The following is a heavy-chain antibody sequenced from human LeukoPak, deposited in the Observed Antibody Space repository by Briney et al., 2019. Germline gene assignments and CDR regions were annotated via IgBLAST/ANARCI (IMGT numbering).Heavy chain of an antibody. D-gene: IGHD1-26*01. CDR2: INPTGGST. CDR3: ARLGPDDALDI. V-gene: IGHV1-46*01. J-gene: IGHJ3*02. Sequence: ASVKVSCKASGYIFTNYWIQWVRQAPGQGLDWMGMINPTGGSTTYAQKFQGRVTMTRDTSTSTAYMELSSLRSEDTAVYYCARLGPDDALDIWGQGTMVTVSS. CDR1: GYIFTNYW.